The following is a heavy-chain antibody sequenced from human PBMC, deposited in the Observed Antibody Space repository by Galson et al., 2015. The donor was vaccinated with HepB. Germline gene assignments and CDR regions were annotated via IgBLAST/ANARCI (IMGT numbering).Heavy chain of an antibody. CDR3: ARDKEILGGGIYGMDV. Sequence: ETLSLTCAVYGGSFSGDKWSWIRQTPGKGLEWIGEINHSGRTKYNTSLKSRLSISGDRSKNQFSLKVRSVSAADTAVYYCARDKEILGGGIYGMDVWGQGTTVTVSS. V-gene: IGHV4-34*01. D-gene: IGHD3-3*01. CDR1: GGSFSGDK. J-gene: IGHJ6*02. CDR2: INHSGRT.